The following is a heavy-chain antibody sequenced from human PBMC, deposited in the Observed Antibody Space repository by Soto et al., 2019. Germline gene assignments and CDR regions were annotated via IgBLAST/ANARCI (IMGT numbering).Heavy chain of an antibody. Sequence: QVQLVQSGGEVKKPGASVRVSCRASGYTFPTYGIAWVRQAPGQGLEWMGWIRGYNGFTHYAQKFRGRVTVTTETSTSTVHMELRSLSSDDTAVYYCAREFEGHSSSWPFDYWGQGTLVTVSA. V-gene: IGHV1-18*01. CDR2: IRGYNGFT. J-gene: IGHJ4*02. CDR3: AREFEGHSSSWPFDY. CDR1: GYTFPTYG. D-gene: IGHD6-13*01.